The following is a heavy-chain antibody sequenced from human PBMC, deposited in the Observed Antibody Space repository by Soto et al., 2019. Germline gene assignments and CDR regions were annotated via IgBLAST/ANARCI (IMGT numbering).Heavy chain of an antibody. CDR3: ARSANRNSLYGADV. CDR1: GGSLSGYY. Sequence: SETLSLTCAVNGGSLSGYYWSWIRQSPGKGLEWIGEINHRGSSDYNPSLKSRVTLSIDASMNHVTLELTSVTAADTAVYYCARSANRNSLYGADVWGQATAVTVSS. D-gene: IGHD4-17*01. V-gene: IGHV4-34*01. J-gene: IGHJ6*02. CDR2: INHRGSS.